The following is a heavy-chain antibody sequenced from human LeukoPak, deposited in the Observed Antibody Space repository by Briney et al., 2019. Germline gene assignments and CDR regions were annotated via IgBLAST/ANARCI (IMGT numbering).Heavy chain of an antibody. V-gene: IGHV3-64D*06. CDR3: VKERCGSCNFDY. D-gene: IGHD1-26*01. J-gene: IGHJ4*02. Sequence: GGSLRLSCSASGFTFSTFPMHWVRQAPGKGLEYFSAISRNGDTTYYADSVKGRFTISRDNSKNTLYLQMSSLRGDDTAVYYCVKERCGSCNFDYWGQGTLVTVSS. CDR2: ISRNGDTT. CDR1: GFTFSTFP.